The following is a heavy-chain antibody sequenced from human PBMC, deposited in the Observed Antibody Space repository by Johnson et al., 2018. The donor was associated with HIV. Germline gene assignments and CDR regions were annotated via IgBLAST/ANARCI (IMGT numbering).Heavy chain of an antibody. Sequence: VQLVESGGGVVRPGGSLRLSCAASGFTFDDYGMSWVRQAPGKGLEWVSNINWNGGSTGYADSVKGRFSISRDKAKNSLYLQMNSLGAEDTALYYCARLTEYYYDTSGREAMQKNDDFDIWGQGTMVTVSS. V-gene: IGHV3-20*04. J-gene: IGHJ3*02. D-gene: IGHD3-22*01. CDR3: ARLTEYYYDTSGREAMQKNDDFDI. CDR2: INWNGGST. CDR1: GFTFDDYG.